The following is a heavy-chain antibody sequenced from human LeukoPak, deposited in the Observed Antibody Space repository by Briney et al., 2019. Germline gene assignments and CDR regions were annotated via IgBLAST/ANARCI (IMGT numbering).Heavy chain of an antibody. D-gene: IGHD3-22*01. J-gene: IGHJ4*02. CDR1: GFTVSSNY. V-gene: IGHV3-66*01. CDR3: ARKTDSSGSGDY. CDR2: IYSGGDT. Sequence: VQPGGSLRLSCAASGFTVSSNYMSWVRQAPGKGLEWVSIIYSGGDTYYADSVKGRFTISRDNSKNTLYLQMNSLRADDTAVYYCARKTDSSGSGDYWGQGTLVTVSS.